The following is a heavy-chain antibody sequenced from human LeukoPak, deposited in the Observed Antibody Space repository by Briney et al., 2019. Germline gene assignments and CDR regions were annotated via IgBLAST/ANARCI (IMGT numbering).Heavy chain of an antibody. V-gene: IGHV4-38-2*02. Sequence: PSETLSLPYTVSGYSISSGYYWDWIRQPPGEGLEWIGSIPHSGSTDYNPSLKSRVTISKDTSKNQFSLKLISVTAADTAVYFCARDSGTAGHPNDYWGQGTLVTVSS. CDR1: GYSISSGYY. CDR3: ARDSGTAGHPNDY. J-gene: IGHJ4*02. CDR2: IPHSGST.